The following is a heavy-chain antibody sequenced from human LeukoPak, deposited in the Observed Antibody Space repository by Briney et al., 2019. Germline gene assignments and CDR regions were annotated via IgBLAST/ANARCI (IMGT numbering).Heavy chain of an antibody. D-gene: IGHD5/OR15-5a*01. J-gene: IGHJ4*02. CDR3: AIYDRAPACFDY. CDR2: ISGSGGST. V-gene: IGHV3-23*01. Sequence: SGGSLRLSCAASGFTFSSYAMSWVRQAPGRRLEWVSAISGSGGSTYYADSVKGRFTISRDNSKNTLYLQMNSLRAEDTAVYYCAIYDRAPACFDYWGQGTLVTVSS. CDR1: GFTFSSYA.